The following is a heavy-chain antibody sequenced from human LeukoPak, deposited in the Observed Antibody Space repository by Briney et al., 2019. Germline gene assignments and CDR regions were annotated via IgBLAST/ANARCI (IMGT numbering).Heavy chain of an antibody. Sequence: SSETLSLTCTVSGGSVSSSNYYWSWIRQPPGKGLEWIGEINHSGSTNYNPSLKSRVTISVDTSKNQFSLKLSSVTAADTAVYYCARLLGYRYYDFWSGYSDGWGQGTLVTVSS. J-gene: IGHJ4*02. CDR3: ARLLGYRYYDFWSGYSDG. D-gene: IGHD3-3*01. CDR2: INHSGST. V-gene: IGHV4-39*07. CDR1: GGSVSSSNYY.